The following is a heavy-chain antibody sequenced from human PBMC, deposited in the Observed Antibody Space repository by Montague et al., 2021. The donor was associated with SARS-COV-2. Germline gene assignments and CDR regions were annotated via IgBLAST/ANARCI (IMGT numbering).Heavy chain of an antibody. J-gene: IGHJ4*02. CDR1: GYSFTSYW. V-gene: IGHV5-51*01. D-gene: IGHD3-22*01. CDR2: IYPGDSDT. Sequence: QSGAEVKKPGESLKISCKGSGYSFTSYWIGWVRQMPGKGLEWMGIIYPGDSDTRYSPPFQGQVTISADKSISTAYLQWSSLKASDTAMYYCARHLIDDSSGYYYGDXWGQGTLVTVSS. CDR3: ARHLIDDSSGYYYGDX.